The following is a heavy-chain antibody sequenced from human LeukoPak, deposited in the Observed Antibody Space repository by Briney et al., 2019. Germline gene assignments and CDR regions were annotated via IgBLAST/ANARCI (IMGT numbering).Heavy chain of an antibody. V-gene: IGHV3-23*01. D-gene: IGHD6-13*01. Sequence: GGSLRLSCGASGFTFSSYAMSWVRQAPGKGLEWVSSIGGSGGSTYYADSVKGRFTISRDNSKNTLYLQMNSLRAEDTAVYYCAKVETAAAATLRGFVYWGQGTLVTVSS. CDR3: AKVETAAAATLRGFVY. J-gene: IGHJ4*02. CDR1: GFTFSSYA. CDR2: IGGSGGST.